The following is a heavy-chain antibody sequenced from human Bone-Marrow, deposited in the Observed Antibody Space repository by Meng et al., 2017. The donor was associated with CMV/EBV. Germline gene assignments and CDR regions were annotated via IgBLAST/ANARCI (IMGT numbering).Heavy chain of an antibody. V-gene: IGHV1-46*01. Sequence: ASVKVSCKASGYTFINYYIHWVRQAPGQGLEWVGIINPSGGRTNYAQKFQGRITMTSDTSTSAVYMELNRLRSDDAAVYFCARDNTDYAYDYWGQGTLVTVSS. CDR2: INPSGGRT. CDR1: GYTFINYY. J-gene: IGHJ4*02. D-gene: IGHD4-17*01. CDR3: ARDNTDYAYDY.